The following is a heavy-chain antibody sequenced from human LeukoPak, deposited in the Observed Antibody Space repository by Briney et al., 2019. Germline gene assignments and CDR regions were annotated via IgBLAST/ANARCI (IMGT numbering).Heavy chain of an antibody. Sequence: PGGSLRLSCAASGFTFSGYGMNWVRQAPGKGLEWVSYISTTSSTIYYADSVKGRFTMSRDNPKNSLYLQMDSLRDEDTAVYYCARGKEKWLDHFDYWGQGSLVTVSS. J-gene: IGHJ4*02. CDR1: GFTFSGYG. CDR2: ISTTSSTI. CDR3: ARGKEKWLDHFDY. V-gene: IGHV3-48*02. D-gene: IGHD6-19*01.